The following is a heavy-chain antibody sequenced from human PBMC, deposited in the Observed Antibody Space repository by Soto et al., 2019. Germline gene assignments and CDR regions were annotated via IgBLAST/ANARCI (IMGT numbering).Heavy chain of an antibody. CDR1: GGTFSSYA. Sequence: SVKVSCKASGGTFSSYAISWVRQAPGQGLEWMGGIIPIFGTANYAQKFQGRVTITADESTSTAYMELSSLRSEDTAVYYCASSRITIFGVVWDYYYYYGMDVWGQGTTATVSS. V-gene: IGHV1-69*13. J-gene: IGHJ6*02. D-gene: IGHD3-3*01. CDR2: IIPIFGTA. CDR3: ASSRITIFGVVWDYYYYYGMDV.